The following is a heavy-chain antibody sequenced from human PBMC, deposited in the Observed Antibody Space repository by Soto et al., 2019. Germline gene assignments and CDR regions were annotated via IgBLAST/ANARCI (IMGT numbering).Heavy chain of an antibody. Sequence: QVQLVQSGAEVKKPGASVKVSCKASGYTFTGYYMHWVRQAPGQGLEWMGWINPNSGGTNYAQKCKGRVTMTRDTSISTAYMELSRLRSDDTAVYYCARTHSSSWFYYYYGMDVWGQGTTVTVSS. D-gene: IGHD6-6*01. V-gene: IGHV1-2*02. CDR1: GYTFTGYY. CDR2: INPNSGGT. J-gene: IGHJ6*02. CDR3: ARTHSSSWFYYYYGMDV.